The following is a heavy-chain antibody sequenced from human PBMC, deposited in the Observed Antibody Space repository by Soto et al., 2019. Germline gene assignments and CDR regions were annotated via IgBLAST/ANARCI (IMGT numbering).Heavy chain of an antibody. CDR1: GFTFNSCA. V-gene: IGHV3-23*01. CDR2: ISGSGGTT. D-gene: IGHD6-13*01. Sequence: GGSLRLSCAASGFTFNSCAMSWVRQAPGKGLEWVSAISGSGGTTYYADSVKGRFTISRDNSKNTLYLQMNSLRAEDTAVYYCAKDRAGYSRQIDYWGQGTLVTVSS. CDR3: AKDRAGYSRQIDY. J-gene: IGHJ4*02.